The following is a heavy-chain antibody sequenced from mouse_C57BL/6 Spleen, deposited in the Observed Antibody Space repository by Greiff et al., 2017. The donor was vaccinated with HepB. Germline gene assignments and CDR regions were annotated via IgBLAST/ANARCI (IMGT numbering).Heavy chain of an antibody. D-gene: IGHD1-1*01. CDR1: GYTFTSYW. CDR2: IYPSYSET. Sequence: QVQLQQPGAELVRPGSSVKLSCKASGYTFTSYWMDWVKQRPGQGLEWIGNIYPSYSETHYNQKFKDKATLTVDKSSSPAYMQLSSLTSEDSAVYYCARHYYGSSYVDAMDYWGQGTSVTVSS. J-gene: IGHJ4*01. V-gene: IGHV1-61*01. CDR3: ARHYYGSSYVDAMDY.